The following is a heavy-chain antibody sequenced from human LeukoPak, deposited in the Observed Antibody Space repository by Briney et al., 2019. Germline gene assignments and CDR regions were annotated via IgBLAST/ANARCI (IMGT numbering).Heavy chain of an antibody. V-gene: IGHV4-39*01. CDR3: ARSVSAYYDFWRP. CDR1: GGSISGSSDY. D-gene: IGHD3-3*01. CDR2: MSYSGST. Sequence: SDTLSLTCTVSGGSISGSSDYWGWIRQPPGKGLEWIGSMSYSGSTYYNPSLTSRVTISVDTSKNQFSLNLSSVTATDTAVYYCARSVSAYYDFWRPWGQGTLVTVSS. J-gene: IGHJ5*02.